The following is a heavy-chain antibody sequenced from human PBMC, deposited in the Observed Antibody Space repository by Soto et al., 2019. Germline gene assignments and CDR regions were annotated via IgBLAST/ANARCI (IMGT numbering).Heavy chain of an antibody. J-gene: IGHJ4*02. Sequence: QVQLVQSGAEVKKPGSSVKVSCKASGGTFSSYSINWVRQAPGQGIEWMGEIIPIFGTANYAQKFQGRVTITADDSTSTAYMELSSLRSDDTAVYCCASDGGRQSGVIDYWGQGTLVTVSS. CDR3: ASDGGRQSGVIDY. V-gene: IGHV1-69*01. CDR1: GGTFSSYS. CDR2: IIPIFGTA. D-gene: IGHD1-26*01.